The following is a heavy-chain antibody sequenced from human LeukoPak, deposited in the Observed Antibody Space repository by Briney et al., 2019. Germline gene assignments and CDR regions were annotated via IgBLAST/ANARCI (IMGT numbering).Heavy chain of an antibody. J-gene: IGHJ6*02. CDR3: ARGPEVGATVYYYYGMDV. Sequence: GASVKVSCKASGYTFTSYAMHWVRQAPGQRLEWMGWINAGNGNTKYSQKFQGRVTITRDTSASTAYMELSSLRSEDTAVYYCARGPEVGATVYYYYGMDVWGQGTTVTVSS. D-gene: IGHD1-26*01. V-gene: IGHV1-3*01. CDR1: GYTFTSYA. CDR2: INAGNGNT.